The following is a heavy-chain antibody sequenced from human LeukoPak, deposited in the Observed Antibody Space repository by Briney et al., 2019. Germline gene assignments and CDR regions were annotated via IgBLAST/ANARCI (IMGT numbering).Heavy chain of an antibody. Sequence: SETLSLTCAVYGGSFSGYYWSWIRQPPGKGLEWIGEINHSGSTNYNPSLKSRVTISVDASKNQFSLKLSSVTAADTAVYYCASSCSGGSCSTPTRLDYWGQGTLVTVSS. V-gene: IGHV4-34*01. CDR2: INHSGST. CDR3: ASSCSGGSCSTPTRLDY. CDR1: GGSFSGYY. D-gene: IGHD2-15*01. J-gene: IGHJ4*02.